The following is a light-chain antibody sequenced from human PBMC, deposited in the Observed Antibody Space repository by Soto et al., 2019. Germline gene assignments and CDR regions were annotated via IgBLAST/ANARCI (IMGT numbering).Light chain of an antibody. V-gene: IGLV2-23*01. CDR1: SSDVGTYNL. J-gene: IGLJ1*01. CDR2: EGT. CDR3: CSYAGSSTLV. Sequence: QSALTQPASVSGSPGQSITISCTGTSSDVGTYNLVSWYQHHPGKAPKLILYEGTKRPSGVSNRFSGSKSGNTASLTISGLQAEDEADYYCCSYAGSSTLVFGTGTKLTVL.